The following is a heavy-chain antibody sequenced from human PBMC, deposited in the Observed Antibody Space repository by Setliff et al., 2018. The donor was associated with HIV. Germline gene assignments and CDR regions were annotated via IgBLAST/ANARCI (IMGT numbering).Heavy chain of an antibody. D-gene: IGHD2-8*01. CDR3: ARARGPPLTVLDL. Sequence: PSETLSLTCTVSGGSFSNYYWSWIRQPPGKGLEWIGEINHSGSTNYNPSLTSRVSISVDTYKKQFSLTLSSLSAADTAVYYCARARGPPLTVLDLWGQGTLVTVSS. CDR2: INHSGST. V-gene: IGHV4-34*01. J-gene: IGHJ5*02. CDR1: GGSFSNYY.